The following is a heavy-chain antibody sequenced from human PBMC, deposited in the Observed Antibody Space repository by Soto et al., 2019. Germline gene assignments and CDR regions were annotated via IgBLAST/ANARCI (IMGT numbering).Heavy chain of an antibody. V-gene: IGHV2-5*02. J-gene: IGHJ4*02. CDR1: GFSLSTSGVG. D-gene: IGHD5-18*01. Sequence: QITLKESGPTLVKPTQTLTLTCTFSGFSLSTSGVGVGWIRQPPGKALEWLALIYWDDDKRYSPSLKSRLTITKDTSKNQVVLTTTNMDPVDTATYYCAHSSPTALIRAEFDYWGQGTLVTVSS. CDR3: AHSSPTALIRAEFDY. CDR2: IYWDDDK.